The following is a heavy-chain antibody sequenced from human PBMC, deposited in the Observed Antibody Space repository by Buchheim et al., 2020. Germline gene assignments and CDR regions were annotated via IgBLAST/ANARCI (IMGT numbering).Heavy chain of an antibody. CDR3: ARDGMFTKIDY. CDR1: GGSINSGDYY. Sequence: QVQPQESGPGLVKPSQTLSLTCTVSGGSINSGDYYWSWIRQPPGKGLEWIGYIYYSGSTYYNPSLKSRLIISIDTSKNQFSLKLSPVTAADTAVYYCARDGMFTKIDYWGQGTL. V-gene: IGHV4-30-4*01. D-gene: IGHD2-8*01. CDR2: IYYSGST. J-gene: IGHJ4*02.